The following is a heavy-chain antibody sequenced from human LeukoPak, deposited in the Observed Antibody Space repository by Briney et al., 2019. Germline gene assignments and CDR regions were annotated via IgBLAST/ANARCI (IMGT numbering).Heavy chain of an antibody. CDR2: IHSGGSDV. CDR1: GFTFSSYK. J-gene: IGHJ4*02. V-gene: IGHV3-21*06. CDR3: ARGHYDILTGNYKWTPDY. D-gene: IGHD3-9*01. Sequence: GGSLRLSCAASGFTFSSYKMNWVRQAPGRGLEWVSSIHSGGSDVFYADSVKGRFTVSRDNAKNSLFLHMNSLRAEDTALYYCARGHYDILTGNYKWTPDYWGQGTLVTVSS.